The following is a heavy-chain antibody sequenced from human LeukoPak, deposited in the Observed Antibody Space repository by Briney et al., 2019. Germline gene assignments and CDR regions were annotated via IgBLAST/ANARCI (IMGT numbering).Heavy chain of an antibody. Sequence: GGSLRLSCAASGFTFIDYYMSWIRQAPGKGLEWISYIASSGSTTEYHADSVKGRFTISKDNAKNSLYLQMNSLRAEDTAIYYCARVRMWSGECLWGQGTLVTVCS. V-gene: IGHV3-11*01. CDR3: ARVRMWSGECL. J-gene: IGHJ4*02. CDR2: IASSGSTTE. CDR1: GFTFIDYY. D-gene: IGHD3-10*01.